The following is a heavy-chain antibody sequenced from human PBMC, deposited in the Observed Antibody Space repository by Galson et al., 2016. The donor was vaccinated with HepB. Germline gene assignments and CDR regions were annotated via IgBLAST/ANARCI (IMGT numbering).Heavy chain of an antibody. J-gene: IGHJ4*02. CDR2: IYSGDGT. CDR1: GFVVSSTY. Sequence: SLRLSCAASGFVVSSTYMSWVRQAPGKGLEWVSAIYSGDGTDYADSVKGRFTISRDNSENTLYLQMLSLRADDTAVYYCASEFPKYDILTLGYWGQGTLVTVSS. V-gene: IGHV3-53*01. D-gene: IGHD3-9*01. CDR3: ASEFPKYDILTLGY.